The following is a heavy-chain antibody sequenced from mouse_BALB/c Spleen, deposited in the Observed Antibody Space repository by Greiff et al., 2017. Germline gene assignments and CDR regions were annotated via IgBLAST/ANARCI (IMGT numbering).Heavy chain of an antibody. CDR3: AKNMGLRGAWFAY. CDR1: GFSLTSYG. V-gene: IGHV2-5-1*01. J-gene: IGHJ3*01. D-gene: IGHD2-4*01. Sequence: VQLQQSGPSLVQPSQSLSITCTVSGFSLTSYGVHWVRQSPGKGLEWLGVIWRGGSTDYNAAFMSRLSITKDNSKSQVFFKMNSLQADDTAIYYCAKNMGLRGAWFAYWGQGTLVTVSA. CDR2: IWRGGST.